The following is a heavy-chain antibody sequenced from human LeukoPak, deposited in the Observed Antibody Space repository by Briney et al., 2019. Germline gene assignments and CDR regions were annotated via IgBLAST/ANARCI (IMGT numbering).Heavy chain of an antibody. V-gene: IGHV1-3*01. Sequence: GASVKVSCKASGYTFTNYAMQWVRQAPGQRLEWMGWINAGNGHTRYSQRFQGRVTITRDTSASTVYMEVTSLRFEDTAVYYCARGIWSRTVSSYYFDCWGQGTLVTVS. CDR1: GYTFTNYA. J-gene: IGHJ4*02. CDR2: INAGNGHT. D-gene: IGHD3-3*01. CDR3: ARGIWSRTVSSYYFDC.